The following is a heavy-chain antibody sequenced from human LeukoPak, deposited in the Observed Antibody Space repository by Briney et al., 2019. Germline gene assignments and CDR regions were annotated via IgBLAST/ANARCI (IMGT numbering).Heavy chain of an antibody. Sequence: SETLSLICTVSGGSISSSSYYWGWIRQPPGKGLEWFGSIYYSGSTYYNPSLKSRVTISVDTSKNQFSLKLSSVTAADTAVYYCARPTQAVADYYFDYWGQGTLVTVSS. CDR2: IYYSGST. J-gene: IGHJ4*02. CDR3: ARPTQAVADYYFDY. D-gene: IGHD6-19*01. V-gene: IGHV4-39*01. CDR1: GGSISSSSYY.